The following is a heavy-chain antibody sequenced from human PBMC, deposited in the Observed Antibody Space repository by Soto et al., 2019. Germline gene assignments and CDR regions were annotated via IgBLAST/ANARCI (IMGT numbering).Heavy chain of an antibody. CDR2: ISSGSSYI. D-gene: IGHD2-2*01. V-gene: IGHV3-21*01. Sequence: EVQLVESGGGLVKPGGSLRLSCAASGFTFSSDNMNWVRQAPGKGLEWVSSISSGSSYIYYADSVKGRFTISRDNAKNSLYLQMNSLRAEDTAVYYCARRYCTTTNCAAFDYWGQGSLVTVSS. J-gene: IGHJ4*02. CDR1: GFTFSSDN. CDR3: ARRYCTTTNCAAFDY.